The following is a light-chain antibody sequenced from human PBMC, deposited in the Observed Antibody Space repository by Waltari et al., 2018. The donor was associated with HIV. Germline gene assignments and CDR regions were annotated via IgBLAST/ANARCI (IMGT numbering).Light chain of an antibody. J-gene: IGKJ5*01. Sequence: DIVMTQSPDSLAVSLGERATINCKSSQSVLYSSNNKNYLAWYQQKPGQPPKLLIYWASTPESGVPDRFSGIGSETDVTLTISSLQAEDVAVYYCQQYYSTPSITFGQGTRLEIK. CDR3: QQYYSTPSIT. CDR1: QSVLYSSNNKNY. CDR2: WAS. V-gene: IGKV4-1*01.